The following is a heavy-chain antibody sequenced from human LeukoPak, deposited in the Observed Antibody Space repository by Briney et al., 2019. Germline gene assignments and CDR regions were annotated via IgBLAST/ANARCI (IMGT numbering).Heavy chain of an antibody. J-gene: IGHJ6*02. CDR3: ARQYYGMDV. Sequence: SETLSLTCTVSGGSISSGGYYWSWIRQPPGKGLEWIGYIYYSGSTNYNPSLKSRVIISVDTSKNQFSLKLSSVTAADTAVYYCARQYYGMDVWGQGTTVTVSS. CDR2: IYYSGST. V-gene: IGHV4-61*08. CDR1: GGSISSGGYY.